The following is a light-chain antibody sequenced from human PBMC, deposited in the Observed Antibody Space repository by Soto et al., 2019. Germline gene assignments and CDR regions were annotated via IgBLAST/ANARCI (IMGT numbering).Light chain of an antibody. V-gene: IGLV1-40*01. CDR1: SSNIGAGYD. Sequence: QSVLTQPPSVSGAPGQRVTISCTGSSSNIGAGYDVHWYQQLPVTAPKLLIYGNSNRPSGVPDRFSGSKSGPSASLAITGLQAEDEADYYCQSYARSRSAYVFGVGTQLTVL. CDR3: QSYARSRSAYV. CDR2: GNS. J-gene: IGLJ7*01.